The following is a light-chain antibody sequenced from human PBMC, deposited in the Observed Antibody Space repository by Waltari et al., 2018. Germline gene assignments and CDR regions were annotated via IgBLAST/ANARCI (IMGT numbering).Light chain of an antibody. CDR3: QQYYSTPWT. J-gene: IGKJ1*01. CDR1: QSVLYSSNNKNY. CDR2: WAS. Sequence: DIVMTQSPDSLAVSLGERATINCKFRQSVLYSSNNKNYLAWYPQKPGQTPKLLSYWASTRESGVPDRFSGSGSGTDFTLTISSLQAEDVAVYYCQQYYSTPWTFGQGTKVEIK. V-gene: IGKV4-1*01.